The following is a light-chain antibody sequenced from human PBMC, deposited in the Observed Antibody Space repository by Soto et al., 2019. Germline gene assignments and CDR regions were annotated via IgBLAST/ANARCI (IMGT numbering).Light chain of an antibody. CDR3: LLYFSPDRYT. CDR1: QSVSSSY. Sequence: EIVLTQSPGTLSLSPGERATLSCRASQSVSSSYLAWYQQKPGQAPRLLIYGASSRATGIPDRFSGSGSGTDFTLTISRLDPEDFAMYYCLLYFSPDRYTFGPGTKVQIK. J-gene: IGKJ2*01. CDR2: GAS. V-gene: IGKV3-20*01.